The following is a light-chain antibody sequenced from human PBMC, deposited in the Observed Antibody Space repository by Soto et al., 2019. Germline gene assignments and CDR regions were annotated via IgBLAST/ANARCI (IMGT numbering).Light chain of an antibody. V-gene: IGLV2-14*01. CDR1: SSDVGGYEY. J-gene: IGLJ1*01. Sequence: QFALSQPASVSGSPGQSITISCTGTSSDVGGYEYVSWYQHQPDKAPKLIIYDVTNRPSGVSTRFSGSKSGNTASLTISGIQTEDEADYYCASITRSSTSVFGTGTKVTVL. CDR3: ASITRSSTSV. CDR2: DVT.